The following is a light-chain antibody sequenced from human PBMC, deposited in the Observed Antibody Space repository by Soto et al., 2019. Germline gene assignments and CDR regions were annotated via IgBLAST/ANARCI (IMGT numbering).Light chain of an antibody. J-gene: IGLJ1*01. CDR1: SGDVGGYNY. Sequence: QSVLTKPPSAYGSPGRSVTISCTGTSGDVGGYNYVSWYQQHPGKAPKLMIYEVSQRPSGVPDRFSGSKSGNTASLTVSGLQAEDEADYYCSSYAGGNNYVFGTGTKVTVL. V-gene: IGLV2-8*01. CDR3: SSYAGGNNYV. CDR2: EVS.